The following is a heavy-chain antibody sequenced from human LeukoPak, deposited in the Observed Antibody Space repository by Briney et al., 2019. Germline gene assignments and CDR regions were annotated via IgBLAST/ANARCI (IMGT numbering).Heavy chain of an antibody. CDR1: GFTFDDYA. D-gene: IGHD6-13*01. Sequence: QTGRSLRLSCAASGFTFDDYAMHWVRQAPGKGLEWVSGISWNSGSIGYADSVKGRFTISRDNAKNSLYLQMNSLRAEDTALYYCAKDRYGSSWYYFDYWGQGTLVTVSS. J-gene: IGHJ4*02. V-gene: IGHV3-9*01. CDR3: AKDRYGSSWYYFDY. CDR2: ISWNSGSI.